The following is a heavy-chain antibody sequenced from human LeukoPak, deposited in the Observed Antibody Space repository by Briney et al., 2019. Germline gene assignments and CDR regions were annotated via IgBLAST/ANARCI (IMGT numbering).Heavy chain of an antibody. J-gene: IGHJ5*02. CDR2: IYYSGST. Sequence: SETLSLTCTVPGGSISSGDYYWSWIRQPPGKGLEWIGYIYYSGSTYYNPSLKSRVTISVDTSKNQFSLKLSSVTAADTAVYYCARNRREYDFWSGYSNWFDPWGQGTLVTVSS. CDR3: ARNRREYDFWSGYSNWFDP. CDR1: GGSISSGDYY. D-gene: IGHD3-3*01. V-gene: IGHV4-30-4*01.